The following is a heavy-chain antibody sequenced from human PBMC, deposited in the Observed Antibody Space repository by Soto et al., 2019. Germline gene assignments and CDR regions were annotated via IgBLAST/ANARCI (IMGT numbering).Heavy chain of an antibody. V-gene: IGHV3-23*01. J-gene: IGHJ6*02. D-gene: IGHD5-12*01. CDR1: GFTFSSYA. CDR3: SVATRDYYYYYGMDV. Sequence: GALRLCCAASGFTFSSYAMSWVRQAPGKGLEWVSAISGSGGSTYYADSVKGRFTISRDNSKNTLYLQMNSLRAEDTAVYYCSVATRDYYYYYGMDVWGQGTTVTVSS. CDR2: ISGSGGST.